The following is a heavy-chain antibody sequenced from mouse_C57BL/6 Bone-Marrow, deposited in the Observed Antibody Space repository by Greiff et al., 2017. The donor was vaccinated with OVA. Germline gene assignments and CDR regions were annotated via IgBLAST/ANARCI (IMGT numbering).Heavy chain of an antibody. D-gene: IGHD2-1*01. CDR3: ARRGYYGNYVPVYYFDY. V-gene: IGHV1-69*01. CDR2: IDPSDSYT. CDR1: GYTFTSYW. Sequence: QVQLQQPGAELVMPGASVKLSCKASGYTFTSYWMHWVKQRPGQGLEWIGEIDPSDSYTNYNQKFNGKSTLPVDPSSSTAYMQVSRLTSEDSAVYYCARRGYYGNYVPVYYFDYWGQGTTLTVSS. J-gene: IGHJ2*01.